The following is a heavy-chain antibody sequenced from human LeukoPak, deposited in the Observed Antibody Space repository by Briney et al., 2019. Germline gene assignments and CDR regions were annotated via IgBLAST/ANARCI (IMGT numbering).Heavy chain of an antibody. V-gene: IGHV3-48*02. CDR2: ISSSSSTI. CDR1: GFTFSSYS. CDR3: ARPAEYCSGGSCYETYYYYYYMDV. D-gene: IGHD2-15*01. Sequence: GGSLRLSCAASGFTFSSYSMSWVRQAPGKGLEWVSYISSSSSTIYYADSVKGRFTISRDNAKNSLYLQMNSLRDEDTAVYYCARPAEYCSGGSCYETYYYYYYMDVWGKGTTVTVSS. J-gene: IGHJ6*03.